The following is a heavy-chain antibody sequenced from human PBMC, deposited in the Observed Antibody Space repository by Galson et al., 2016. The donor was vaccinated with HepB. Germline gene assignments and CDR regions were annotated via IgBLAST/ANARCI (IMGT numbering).Heavy chain of an antibody. V-gene: IGHV4-59*11. CDR2: FDYTGST. CDR1: GGSIGTHY. J-gene: IGHJ6*02. Sequence: SETLSLTCTVSGGSIGTHYWSWIRQSPGEGLEWIGHFDYTGSTNYNPSLKSRVTMSLDTSKNQFSLKLTSLTAADTAVYYCSRDGKSWAGLDVWGQGTTVTVSS. CDR3: SRDGKSWAGLDV. D-gene: IGHD1-26*01.